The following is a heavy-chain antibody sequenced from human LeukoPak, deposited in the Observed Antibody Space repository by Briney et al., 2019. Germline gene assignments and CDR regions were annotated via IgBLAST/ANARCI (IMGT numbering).Heavy chain of an antibody. CDR1: GYTFTSYG. V-gene: IGHV1-18*01. CDR3: ARGGPAPHRITLIVVASSTDAFDI. Sequence: GASVKVSCKASGYTFTSYGISWVRRAPGQGLEWMGWISAYNGDTSYAQKLQGRVTMTTDTSTSTAYMELRSLRSDDTAVYYCARGGPAPHRITLIVVASSTDAFDIWGQGTMVTVSS. D-gene: IGHD3-22*01. CDR2: ISAYNGDT. J-gene: IGHJ3*02.